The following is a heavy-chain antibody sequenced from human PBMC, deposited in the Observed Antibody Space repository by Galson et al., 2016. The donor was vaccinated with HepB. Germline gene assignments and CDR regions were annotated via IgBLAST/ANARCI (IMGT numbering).Heavy chain of an antibody. Sequence: LRLSCAASGFTFSIYAMRWVRQAPGKGLEWISVISGSGGTTYYADSVKGRFTISRDNSKKTPYLQMNSLRAEDTAVYYCARDFGVNWGQGTLVTVPS. CDR2: ISGSGGTT. D-gene: IGHD3-10*01. CDR3: ARDFGVN. V-gene: IGHV3-23*01. CDR1: GFTFSIYA. J-gene: IGHJ4*02.